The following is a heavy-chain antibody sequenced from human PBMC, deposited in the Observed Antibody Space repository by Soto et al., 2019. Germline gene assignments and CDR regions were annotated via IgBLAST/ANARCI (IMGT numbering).Heavy chain of an antibody. CDR2: ISGSTSGT. CDR1: GFAFSSYA. Sequence: GGSLRLSCAASGFAFSSYAMSWVRQAPGKGLEWVSSISGSTSGTYYADAVKGRFTISRDNSNNTLYLQMNSLRAADTAVYYCARLGHGYCSSTSCSGADHWGQGTLVTVSS. D-gene: IGHD2-2*03. V-gene: IGHV3-23*01. J-gene: IGHJ4*02. CDR3: ARLGHGYCSSTSCSGADH.